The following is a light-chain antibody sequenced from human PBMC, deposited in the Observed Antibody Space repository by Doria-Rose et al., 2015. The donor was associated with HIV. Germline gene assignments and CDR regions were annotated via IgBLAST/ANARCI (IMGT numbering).Light chain of an antibody. CDR1: QSLLYTSKNY. Sequence: DIRVTQSPESLGMSLGERATLNCKSNQSLLYTSKNYLAWYQQKPGQPPKLLIYWASTRQSGVPARFSGSGSGTDFTPTISSLVAENVAVYYCQQYYDTPSFGPGTTVDIK. CDR3: QQYYDTPS. J-gene: IGKJ3*01. V-gene: IGKV4-1*01. CDR2: WAS.